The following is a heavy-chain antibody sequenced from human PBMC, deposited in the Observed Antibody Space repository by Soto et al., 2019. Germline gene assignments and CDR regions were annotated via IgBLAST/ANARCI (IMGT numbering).Heavy chain of an antibody. D-gene: IGHD2-8*01. CDR3: ARAGIVLMVYAILGAFDI. Sequence: ASVKVSCKASGYTFTCYGISWVRQAPGQGLEWMGWISAYNGNTNYAQKLQGRVTMTTDTSTSTAYMELRSLRSDDTAVYYCARAGIVLMVYAILGAFDIWGQGTMVTVSS. V-gene: IGHV1-18*01. J-gene: IGHJ3*02. CDR1: GYTFTCYG. CDR2: ISAYNGNT.